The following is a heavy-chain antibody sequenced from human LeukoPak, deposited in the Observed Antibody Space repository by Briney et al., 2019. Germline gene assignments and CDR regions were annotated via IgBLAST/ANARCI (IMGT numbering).Heavy chain of an antibody. D-gene: IGHD6-19*01. V-gene: IGHV3-11*01. CDR3: AKEIAVAGFYYYYGMDV. Sequence: PGGSLRLSCAASGFTFSDYYMSWIRQAPGKGLEWVSYISSSGSTIYYADSVKGRFTISRDNAKNSLYLQMNSLRAEDTALYYCAKEIAVAGFYYYYGMDVWGQGTTVTVSS. J-gene: IGHJ6*02. CDR2: ISSSGSTI. CDR1: GFTFSDYY.